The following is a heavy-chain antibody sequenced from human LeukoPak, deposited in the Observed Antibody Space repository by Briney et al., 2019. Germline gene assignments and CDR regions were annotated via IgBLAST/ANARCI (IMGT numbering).Heavy chain of an antibody. D-gene: IGHD2-21*02. CDR1: GFTFDDYA. J-gene: IGHJ4*02. V-gene: IGHV3-9*01. CDR2: ISWNSGSI. CDR3: AKKGSYCGGDCLDY. Sequence: GGSLRLSCAASGFTFDDYAMHWVRQAPGKGLEWVSGISWNSGSIGYADSVKGRFTISRDNAKNSLYLQMNSLRAEDTALYYCAKKGSYCGGDCLDYWGQGTLVTVSS.